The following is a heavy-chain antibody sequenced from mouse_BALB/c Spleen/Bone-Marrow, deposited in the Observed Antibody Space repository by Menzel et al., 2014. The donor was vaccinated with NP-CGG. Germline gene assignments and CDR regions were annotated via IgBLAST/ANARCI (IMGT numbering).Heavy chain of an antibody. CDR3: ADLGDY. Sequence: VQLQQSGAELVKPGASVKLSCSASGFNIKDTYIHWVKQRHEQGLEWIGRIDPANGNTKYDPKFQGKATVTADTSANTGYLQLSSLTSEDTAVYYCADLGDYWGQGTTLTVSS. V-gene: IGHV14-3*02. D-gene: IGHD4-1*01. CDR2: IDPANGNT. CDR1: GFNIKDTY. J-gene: IGHJ2*01.